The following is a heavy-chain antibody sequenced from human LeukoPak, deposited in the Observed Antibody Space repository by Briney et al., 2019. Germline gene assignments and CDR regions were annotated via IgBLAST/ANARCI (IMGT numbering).Heavy chain of an antibody. J-gene: IGHJ6*03. D-gene: IGHD3-10*01. V-gene: IGHV4-39*01. CDR3: ARQSPGDYYYYYYMDV. CDR2: IYYSGST. Sequence: SETLSLTYTVSGGSISSSSYYWGWIRQPPGKGLEWIGSIYYSGSTYYNPSLKSRVTISVDTSKNQFSLKLSSVTAADTAVYYCARQSPGDYYYYYYMDVWGKGTTVTVSS. CDR1: GGSISSSSYY.